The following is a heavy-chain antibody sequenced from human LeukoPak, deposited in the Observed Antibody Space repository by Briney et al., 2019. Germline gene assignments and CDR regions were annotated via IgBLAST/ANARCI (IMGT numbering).Heavy chain of an antibody. CDR3: ARGGRKNYYYFMDV. V-gene: IGHV3-30*01. CDR2: TSYDGGDK. CDR1: GFMFSSYT. Sequence: GGSLRLSCAASGFMFSSYTIHWVRQAPGKGLEWVAVTSYDGGDKYYADSVKGRFTISRDNSNNTLCLQMKSLRDEDAAVYYCARGGRKNYYYFMDVWGKGTTVTVSS. J-gene: IGHJ6*03.